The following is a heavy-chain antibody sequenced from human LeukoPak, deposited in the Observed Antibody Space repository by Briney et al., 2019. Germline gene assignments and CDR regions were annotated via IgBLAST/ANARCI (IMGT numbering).Heavy chain of an antibody. D-gene: IGHD2/OR15-2a*01. Sequence: PSQTLSLTCAVSGGSISSSSYYWGWIRQPPGKGLEWIGSIYYSGSTYYNPSLKSRVTISVDTSKNQFSLKLSSVTAADTAVYYCAGHHPRNTVDFWGQGTLVTVSS. CDR3: AGHHPRNTVDF. CDR1: GGSISSSSYY. CDR2: IYYSGST. J-gene: IGHJ4*02. V-gene: IGHV4-39*01.